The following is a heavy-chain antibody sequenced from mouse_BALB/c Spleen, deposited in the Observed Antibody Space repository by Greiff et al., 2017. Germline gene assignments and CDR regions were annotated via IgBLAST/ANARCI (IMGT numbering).Heavy chain of an antibody. CDR3: ARDGDGPGNY. D-gene: IGHD4-1*01. CDR1: GFTFSDYY. J-gene: IGHJ2*01. CDR2: ISDGGSYT. V-gene: IGHV5-4*02. Sequence: EVKLVESGGGLVKPGGSLKLSCAASGFTFSDYYMYWVRQTPEKRLEWVATISDGGSYTYYPDSVKGRFTISRDNAKNNLYLQMSSLKSEDTAMYYCARDGDGPGNYWGQGTTLTVSS.